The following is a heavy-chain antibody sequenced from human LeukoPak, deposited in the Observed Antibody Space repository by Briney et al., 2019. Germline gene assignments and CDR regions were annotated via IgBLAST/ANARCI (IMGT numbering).Heavy chain of an antibody. Sequence: PGGSLRLSCAASGFTFSSYAMSWVRQAPGKGLEWVSAISGSGGSTYYADSVKGRFTISRDNSKNTLYLQMNSLRAEDTAVYYCAKDFRWRYDFWGGYYFVYWGQGTLVTVSS. V-gene: IGHV3-23*01. J-gene: IGHJ4*02. CDR3: AKDFRWRYDFWGGYYFVY. D-gene: IGHD3-3*01. CDR2: ISGSGGST. CDR1: GFTFSSYA.